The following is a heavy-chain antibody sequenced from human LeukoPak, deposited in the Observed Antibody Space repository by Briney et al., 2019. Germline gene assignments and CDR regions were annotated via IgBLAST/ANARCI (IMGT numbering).Heavy chain of an antibody. CDR3: ARENYGSGPNEAFDI. CDR1: GYFFTTYW. Sequence: GGSLQISCKGSGYFFTTYWIGWARPLPGKGLELMGIIYPGDSDTRYSTSFQGQVTISADKSISTAYLQWSTLKASDTAMYYCARENYGSGPNEAFDIWGRGTMVTVSS. V-gene: IGHV5-51*01. CDR2: IYPGDSDT. J-gene: IGHJ3*02. D-gene: IGHD3-10*01.